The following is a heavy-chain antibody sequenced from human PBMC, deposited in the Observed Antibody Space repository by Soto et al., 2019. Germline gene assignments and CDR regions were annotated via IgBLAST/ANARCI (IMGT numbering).Heavy chain of an antibody. CDR1: GFTFSSYA. J-gene: IGHJ4*02. D-gene: IGHD3-22*01. CDR3: ARGTIRVWIGTIGDYYDSSGYSSFDY. Sequence: PGGSLRLSCAASGFTFSSYAMHWVRQAPGKGLEWVAVISYDGSNKYYADSVKGRFTISRDNSKNTLYLQMNSLRAEDTAVYYCARGTIRVWIGTIGDYYDSSGYSSFDYWGQGT. V-gene: IGHV3-30-3*01. CDR2: ISYDGSNK.